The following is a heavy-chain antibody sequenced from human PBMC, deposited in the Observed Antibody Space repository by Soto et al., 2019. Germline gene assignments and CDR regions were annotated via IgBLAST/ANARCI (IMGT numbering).Heavy chain of an antibody. J-gene: IGHJ5*02. CDR2: IYYNGDT. V-gene: IGHV4-30-4*01. CDR1: GGFVSSGIYY. Sequence: QVQLQESGPGLVKASQTLSLVCTVSGGFVSSGIYYWSWIRQPPGKGLEWIGYIYYNGDTFYNPSLKSRVSISLDMSKNQFPRKVNSVTAADTAVYYCGRDLGDEGGWFDPWGQGTLVTVSS. D-gene: IGHD2-21*02. CDR3: GRDLGDEGGWFDP.